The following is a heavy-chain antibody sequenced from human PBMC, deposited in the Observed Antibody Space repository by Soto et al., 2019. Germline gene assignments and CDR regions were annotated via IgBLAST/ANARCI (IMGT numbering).Heavy chain of an antibody. CDR1: GGSISSGGYY. J-gene: IGHJ3*02. CDR2: IYYSGST. D-gene: IGHD3-16*02. CDR3: ARVGVYDYFWGSYRYHGALDAFDI. Sequence: SETLSLTCTVSGGSISSGGYYWSWIRQHPGKGLEWIGYIYYSGSTYYNTSLKSRVTISVDTSKNQFSLKLSSVTAADTAVYYCARVGVYDYFWGSYRYHGALDAFDIWGQGTMVTVSS. V-gene: IGHV4-31*03.